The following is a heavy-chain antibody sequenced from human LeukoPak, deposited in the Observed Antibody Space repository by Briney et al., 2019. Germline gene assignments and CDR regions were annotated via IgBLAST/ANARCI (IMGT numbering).Heavy chain of an antibody. J-gene: IGHJ4*02. D-gene: IGHD2-8*01. V-gene: IGHV4-39*02. CDR3: ARELGAPFCTSRSCPSDF. CDR2: IYYNGRT. CDR1: GGSVSSDSYY. Sequence: SETQSLTCTVSGGSVSSDSYYWGWIRQPPGKGLEWIGSIYYNGRTYYNPSLRSPVSISVDTSKNQFSLTLSSVTAADAAVYYCARELGAPFCTSRSCPSDFWGQGALVAVSS.